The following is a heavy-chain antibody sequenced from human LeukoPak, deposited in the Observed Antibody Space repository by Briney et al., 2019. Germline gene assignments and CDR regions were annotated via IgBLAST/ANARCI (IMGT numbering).Heavy chain of an antibody. CDR2: ISSSGGST. CDR1: GFTFTSYP. CDR3: AKDRRVATSNYFDY. D-gene: IGHD5-12*01. V-gene: IGHV3-23*01. J-gene: IGHJ4*02. Sequence: PGGSLRLSCAASGFTFTSYPISWVPQAPGRGRGGGSAISSSGGSTYYADAVKGLFTICRDNSKNTLYLQMNSLRAEDTAVYYCAKDRRVATSNYFDYWGQGTLVTVSS.